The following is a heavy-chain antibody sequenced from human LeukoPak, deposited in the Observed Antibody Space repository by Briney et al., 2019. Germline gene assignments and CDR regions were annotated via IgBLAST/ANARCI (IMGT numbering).Heavy chain of an antibody. CDR2: IYYSGST. D-gene: IGHD3-16*01. CDR3: ARQGGYYYMDV. J-gene: IGHJ6*03. Sequence: KSSETLSLTCTVSGGSISSYYWSWIRQPPGKGLEWIGYIYYSGSTNYNPSLKSRVTISVDTSKNQFSLKLSSVTAADTAVYYCARQGGYYYMDVWGKGTTVTVSS. CDR1: GGSISSYY. V-gene: IGHV4-59*01.